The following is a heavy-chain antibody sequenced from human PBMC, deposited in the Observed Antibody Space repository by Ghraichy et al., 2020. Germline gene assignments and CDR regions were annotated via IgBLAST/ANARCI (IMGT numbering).Heavy chain of an antibody. CDR1: GFNFNLFA. CDR3: AREGDRLLRMASAGSGYLDH. Sequence: GGSLRLSCAASGFNFNLFAMTWVRQAPGKGLEWVSAISASGDSTDYIDSVKGRFTISRDNSKKTLYLQMSSLRAEDTALYYCAREGDRLLRMASAGSGYLDHWGQGTLVTVSS. D-gene: IGHD6-13*01. V-gene: IGHV3-23*01. J-gene: IGHJ4*02. CDR2: ISASGDST.